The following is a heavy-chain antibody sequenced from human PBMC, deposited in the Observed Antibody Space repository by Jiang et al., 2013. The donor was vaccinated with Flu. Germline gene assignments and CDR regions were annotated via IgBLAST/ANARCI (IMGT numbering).Heavy chain of an antibody. V-gene: IGHV6-1*01. D-gene: IGHD6-13*01. CDR2: TYYRSKWYN. CDR1: GDSVSSNSAA. J-gene: IGHJ3*02. CDR3: ARREVRDKRYSGEVGRWYHMSFDI. Sequence: SQTLSLTCAISGDSVSSNSAAWNWIRQSPSRGLEWLGRTYYRSKWYNDYAVSVKSRIAINPDTSKNQFSLQLNSVTPEDTAVYYCARREVRDKRYSGEVGRWYHMSFDIVGP.